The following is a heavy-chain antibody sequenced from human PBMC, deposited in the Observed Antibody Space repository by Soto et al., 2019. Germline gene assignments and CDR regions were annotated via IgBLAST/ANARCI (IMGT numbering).Heavy chain of an antibody. CDR1: GFTFSNYA. V-gene: IGHV3-23*01. Sequence: GGSLRLSCAASGFTFSNYAMSWVRQAPGKGLEWVSAISGNGGSTYYADSVKGRFTISGDNSKNTLYLQMNSLRAEETAVYYCAIKSRLTVTGPDYWGQGNLVTVSS. CDR3: AIKSRLTVTGPDY. D-gene: IGHD6-19*01. CDR2: ISGNGGST. J-gene: IGHJ4*02.